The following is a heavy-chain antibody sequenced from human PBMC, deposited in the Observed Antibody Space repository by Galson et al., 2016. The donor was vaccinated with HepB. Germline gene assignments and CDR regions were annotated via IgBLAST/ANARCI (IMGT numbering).Heavy chain of an antibody. V-gene: IGHV1-18*04. CDR1: GYIFISNG. CDR3: ASNPYYYDYMDV. J-gene: IGHJ6*03. Sequence: SVKVSCKASGYIFISNGISWVRQAPGQGLEWMGWISAYSGNTNYAQKLQGRVTMTTDTSTSTAYMELSRLSSEDTAVYFCASNPYYYDYMDVWGKGTTVTVSS. CDR2: ISAYSGNT.